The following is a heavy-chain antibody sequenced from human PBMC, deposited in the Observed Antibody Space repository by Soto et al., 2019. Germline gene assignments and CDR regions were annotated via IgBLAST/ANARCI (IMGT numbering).Heavy chain of an antibody. D-gene: IGHD3-10*01. J-gene: IGHJ3*02. CDR3: ARDTVWFGELDDAFDI. CDR1: GDSVSSNSAA. V-gene: IGHV6-1*01. Sequence: SQTLSLTCAISGDSVSSNSAAWNWIRRSPSRGLEWLGRTYYRSKWYNDYAVSVKSRITINPDTSKNQFSLQLNSVTPEDTAVYYCARDTVWFGELDDAFDIWGQGTMVTVSS. CDR2: TYYRSKWYN.